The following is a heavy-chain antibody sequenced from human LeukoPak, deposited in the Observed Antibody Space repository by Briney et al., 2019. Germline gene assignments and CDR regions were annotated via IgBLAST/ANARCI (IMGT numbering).Heavy chain of an antibody. J-gene: IGHJ4*02. CDR3: ARSYYDSSGYLDY. CDR2: ISSSGSTI. CDR1: GFTFSSYG. Sequence: GGSLRLSCAASGFTFSSYGMNWVRQAPGKGLEWVSYISSSGSTIYYADSVKGRFTISRDNAKNSLYLQMNSLRAEDTAVYYCARSYYDSSGYLDYWGQGTLVTVSS. V-gene: IGHV3-48*03. D-gene: IGHD3-22*01.